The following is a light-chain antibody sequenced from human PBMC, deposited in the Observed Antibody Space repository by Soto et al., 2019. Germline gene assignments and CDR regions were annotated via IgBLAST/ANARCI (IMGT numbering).Light chain of an antibody. CDR2: DAS. V-gene: IGKV3-11*01. Sequence: DIMLTQSPDTLSLSPGNKDTLSCRASQSVSTYLAWYQQKPGQPPRLLIYDASNRATGVPARFSGSGSGTDFTLTISSLEPEDFAVYYCQQRSNWPPTFGQGTKV. CDR1: QSVSTY. CDR3: QQRSNWPPT. J-gene: IGKJ1*01.